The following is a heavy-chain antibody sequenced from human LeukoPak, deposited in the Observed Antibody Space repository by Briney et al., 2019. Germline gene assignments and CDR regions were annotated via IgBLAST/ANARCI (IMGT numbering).Heavy chain of an antibody. Sequence: HGESLKISCKGSGYSFTSYWISWVRQMPGEGLEWMGRIDPSDSYTNYSPSFQGHVTISADKSISTAYLQWSSLKASDTAMYYCAVWDSSGWYYYYYGMDVWGQGTTVTVSS. J-gene: IGHJ6*02. D-gene: IGHD6-19*01. V-gene: IGHV5-10-1*01. CDR3: AVWDSSGWYYYYYGMDV. CDR2: IDPSDSYT. CDR1: GYSFTSYW.